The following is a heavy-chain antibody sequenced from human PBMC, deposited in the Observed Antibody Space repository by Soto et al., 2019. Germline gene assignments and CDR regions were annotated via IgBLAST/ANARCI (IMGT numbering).Heavy chain of an antibody. CDR2: INHSGST. V-gene: IGHV4-34*01. CDR1: GGSFSGYY. J-gene: IGHJ4*02. CDR3: ARERALWCYYNYYFDY. Sequence: SETLSLTCAVYGGSFSGYYWSWIRQPPGKGLEWIGEINHSGSTNYNPSLKSRVNISVDTSKNQFSLKLSSVTAADTAVYYCARERALWCYYNYYFDYWGQGTLVTVSS. D-gene: IGHD3-10*01.